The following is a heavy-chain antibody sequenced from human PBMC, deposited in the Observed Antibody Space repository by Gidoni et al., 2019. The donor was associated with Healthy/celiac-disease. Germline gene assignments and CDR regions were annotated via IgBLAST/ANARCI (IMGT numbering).Heavy chain of an antibody. V-gene: IGHV3-21*01. CDR3: ARVRGAVDTAMVFDY. CDR1: GFPFISYS. D-gene: IGHD5-18*01. CDR2: ISSSSSYI. Sequence: EVQLVESGGGLVRPGGSLRLSCAASGFPFISYSMNWVRQAPGKGLEWVSSISSSSSYIYYADSVKGRFTISRDNAKNSLYLQMNSLRAEDTAVYYCARVRGAVDTAMVFDYWGQGTLVTVSS. J-gene: IGHJ4*02.